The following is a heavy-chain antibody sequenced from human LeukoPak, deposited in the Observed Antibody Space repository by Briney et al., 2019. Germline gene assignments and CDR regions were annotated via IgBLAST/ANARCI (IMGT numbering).Heavy chain of an antibody. J-gene: IGHJ4*02. D-gene: IGHD1-26*01. Sequence: ASVKVSCKASGYTFTGYYMHWVRQAPGQGLEWMGWINPNSGGTNYAQKLQGRVTMTTDTSTSTAYMELRSLRSDDTAVYYCARSLVGATHFDYWGQGTLVTVSS. CDR3: ARSLVGATHFDY. CDR2: INPNSGGT. V-gene: IGHV1-2*02. CDR1: GYTFTGYY.